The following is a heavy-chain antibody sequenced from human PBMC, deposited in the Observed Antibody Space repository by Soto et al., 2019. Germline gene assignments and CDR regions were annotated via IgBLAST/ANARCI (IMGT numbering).Heavy chain of an antibody. CDR1: GFTLSNSW. J-gene: IGHJ4*02. Sequence: EVQLVESGGGLVQPGGSLRLSCAASGFTLSNSWMHWARQAPGKGLVWVSRISSDGSSTNYADSVKGRFTISRDNAKNTLHLQMNSLRAEDTAVYYCARVPYCSSSSCYSYFDSWGQGTLVTVSS. CDR2: ISSDGSST. CDR3: ARVPYCSSSSCYSYFDS. D-gene: IGHD2-2*01. V-gene: IGHV3-74*01.